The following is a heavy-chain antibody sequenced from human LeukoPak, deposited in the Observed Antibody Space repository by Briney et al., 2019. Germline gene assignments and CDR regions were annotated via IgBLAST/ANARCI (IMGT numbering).Heavy chain of an antibody. D-gene: IGHD1-26*01. CDR1: GYTFTDYY. J-gene: IGHJ4*02. Sequence: ASVKVSCKASGYTFTDYYMHWVRQAPGQGLEWMAWINPNSGGTSYAQKFRDRVTMTRDTSISTAYMELSRLTSDDTAVYYCATLGLNIVGSTTGFDYWGQGTLVTVSS. CDR3: ATLGLNIVGSTTGFDY. CDR2: INPNSGGT. V-gene: IGHV1-2*02.